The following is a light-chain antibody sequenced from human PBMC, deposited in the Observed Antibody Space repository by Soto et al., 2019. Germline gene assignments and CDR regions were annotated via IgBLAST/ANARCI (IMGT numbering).Light chain of an antibody. V-gene: IGKV3-15*01. CDR1: QSVSSN. J-gene: IGKJ5*01. Sequence: EILMTQSPATLSVSPGERATLSCRASQSVSSNLAWYQQKPGQAPRLLIYGASTRATGIPDRFSGSGSGTEFTLTISRLQSEDFAVYYCQQYNNWPITFGQGTRLE. CDR3: QQYNNWPIT. CDR2: GAS.